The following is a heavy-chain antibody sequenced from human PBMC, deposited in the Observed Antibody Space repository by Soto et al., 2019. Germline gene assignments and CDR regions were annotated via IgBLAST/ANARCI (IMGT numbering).Heavy chain of an antibody. CDR1: GDRVGGSGSA. J-gene: IGHJ6*02. CDR3: ARVTTSVRGMDA. V-gene: IGHV6-1*01. D-gene: IGHD3-10*01. CDR2: TFYRSKWYN. Sequence: QTLSRTGAVSGDRVGGSGSAWDWSRESPSRGLEWLGRTFYRSKWYNEYALSVKSRISVNPDTSKNQFSLQLKSVTPEDTAVYSCARVTTSVRGMDAWGQGTTVTVSS.